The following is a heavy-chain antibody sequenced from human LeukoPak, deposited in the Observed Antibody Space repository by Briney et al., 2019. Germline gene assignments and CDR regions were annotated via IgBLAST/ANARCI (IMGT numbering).Heavy chain of an antibody. CDR2: IKSKTDGGTT. Sequence: GGSLRLSCAASGFTFSNAWMSWVRQAPGKGLGWVGRIKSKTDGGTTDYAAPVKGRFTISRDDSKNALYLQMDSLKTEDTAVYYCTTVEGYCSSTSCYDYWGQGTLVTVSS. CDR3: TTVEGYCSSTSCYDY. CDR1: GFTFSNAW. D-gene: IGHD2-2*01. J-gene: IGHJ4*02. V-gene: IGHV3-15*01.